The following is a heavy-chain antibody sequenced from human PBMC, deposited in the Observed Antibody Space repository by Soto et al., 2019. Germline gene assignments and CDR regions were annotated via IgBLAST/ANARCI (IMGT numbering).Heavy chain of an antibody. CDR3: ARGSYGYYNYFGMDV. Sequence: ASVKVSCKASGYTFTSYGTIGVRQAPGQGLEWVGWISAYNGNTNYVQKVQGRVTMTTDTSTSTAYMELRSLRSDDTAVYYCARGSYGYYNYFGMDVWGQGTTVTVSS. D-gene: IGHD5-18*01. CDR2: ISAYNGNT. V-gene: IGHV1-18*01. CDR1: GYTFTSYG. J-gene: IGHJ6*02.